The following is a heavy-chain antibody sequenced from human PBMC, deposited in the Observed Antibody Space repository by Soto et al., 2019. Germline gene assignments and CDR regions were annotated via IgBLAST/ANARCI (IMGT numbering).Heavy chain of an antibody. J-gene: IGHJ4*02. CDR3: AKSPRGPSFQDAAALGY. Sequence: PGGSLRLSCAASGFTFSSYGMHWVRQAPGKGLEWVAVISYDGSNKYYADSVKGRFTISRDNSKNTLYLQMNSLRAEDTAVYYCAKSPRGPSFQDAAALGYWGQGTLVTVYS. D-gene: IGHD6-13*01. V-gene: IGHV3-30*18. CDR2: ISYDGSNK. CDR1: GFTFSSYG.